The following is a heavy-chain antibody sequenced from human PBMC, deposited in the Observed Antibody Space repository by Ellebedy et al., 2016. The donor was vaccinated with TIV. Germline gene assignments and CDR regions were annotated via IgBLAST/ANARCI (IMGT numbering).Heavy chain of an antibody. CDR2: IYTSGST. D-gene: IGHD1-26*01. Sequence: GESLKISCAASGVSVSSEYMSRVRQAPGKGLEWVSVIYTSGSTFYADSVKGRFTISKDNSKNTLYLQMNSLRNEDTAVYYCANAFGAPLFDYWGQGTLVTVSS. V-gene: IGHV3-66*01. J-gene: IGHJ4*02. CDR3: ANAFGAPLFDY. CDR1: GVSVSSEY.